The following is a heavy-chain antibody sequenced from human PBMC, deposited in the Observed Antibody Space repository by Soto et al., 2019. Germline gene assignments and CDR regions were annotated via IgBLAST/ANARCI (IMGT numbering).Heavy chain of an antibody. CDR2: ISSSTNYT. CDR1: GITFSTYY. J-gene: IGHJ5*02. CDR3: ARRASSDNWFDP. V-gene: IGHV3-11*06. Sequence: QVQLVASGGDLVKPGGSLRLSCTASGITFSTYYMTWLRQAPGKGLEWISYISSSTNYTNYADSVKGRFFISRDNAKNSLYLQMNSLRVEDTAVYYCARRASSDNWFDPWGQGTLVTVSS.